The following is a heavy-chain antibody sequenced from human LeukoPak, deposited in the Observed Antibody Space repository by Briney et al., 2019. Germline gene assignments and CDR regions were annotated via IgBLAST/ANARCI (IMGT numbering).Heavy chain of an antibody. CDR3: ASRLRERFDS. D-gene: IGHD5-12*01. CDR2: LYPGDSDT. CDR1: GYSFPNYW. V-gene: IGHV5-51*01. Sequence: PGESLKISCKGSGYSFPNYWIGWVRQIPRKGLEWLGILYPGDSDTRYSPSFQGQVTISADKSISTAYLQWSSLKASDTAMYYCASRLRERFDSWGQGNLVTVSS. J-gene: IGHJ4*02.